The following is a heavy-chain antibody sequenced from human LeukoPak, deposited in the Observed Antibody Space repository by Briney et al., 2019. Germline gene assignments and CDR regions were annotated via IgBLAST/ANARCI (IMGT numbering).Heavy chain of an antibody. CDR2: IDYSGST. D-gene: IGHD3-16*01. CDR3: ARRLNWFDP. J-gene: IGHJ5*02. V-gene: IGHV4-39*01. Sequence: SETLSLTCTVSGGSISSNRFHWSWIRQPPGKGLEWIGSIDYSGSTYYNPSLKSRVTISVDTSKNQFSLKLQSVTAADTAVYYCARRLNWFDPWGQGTLVTVSS. CDR1: GGSISSNRFH.